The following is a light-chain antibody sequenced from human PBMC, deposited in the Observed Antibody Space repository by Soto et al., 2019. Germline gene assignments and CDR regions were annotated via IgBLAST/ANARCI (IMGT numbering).Light chain of an antibody. CDR3: QQYHKWPPFT. J-gene: IGKJ4*01. CDR1: QTVSNN. V-gene: IGKV3-15*01. CDR2: GAS. Sequence: EIVMTQSPATLSMSPGERVSISCRASQTVSNNLAWYQQKPGQAPRFLIYGASSRAIGVAARFSGSGSGTEFTPTITSLQSEDFAVYYCQQYHKWPPFTFGGGTVVEIK.